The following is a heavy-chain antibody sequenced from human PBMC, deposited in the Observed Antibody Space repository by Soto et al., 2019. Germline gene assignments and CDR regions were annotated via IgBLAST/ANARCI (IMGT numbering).Heavy chain of an antibody. J-gene: IGHJ6*02. CDR2: IIPIFGTA. CDR3: ASPPREYYYYGMDV. V-gene: IGHV1-69*12. Sequence: QVQLVQSGAEVKKPGSSVKVSCKASGGTFSSYAISWVRQAPGQGLEWMGGIIPIFGTANYAQKFQGRVTITADESTSTAYMELSSLTSEDTAVYYCASPPREYYYYGMDVWGQGTTVTVSS. CDR1: GGTFSSYA.